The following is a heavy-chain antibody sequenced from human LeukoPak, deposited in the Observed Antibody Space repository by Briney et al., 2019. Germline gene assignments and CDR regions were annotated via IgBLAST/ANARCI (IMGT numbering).Heavy chain of an antibody. CDR2: IRYDGSNK. CDR3: AKEGTIAARGFYFDY. J-gene: IGHJ4*02. D-gene: IGHD6-6*01. CDR1: GVTFSSYG. V-gene: IGHV3-30*02. Sequence: GGSLRLSCAASGVTFSSYGMHWVRQAPGKGVEWVAFIRYDGSNKYYADSVKGRFTISRDNSKNTLYLQMNSLRAEDTAVYYCAKEGTIAARGFYFDYWGQGTLVTVSS.